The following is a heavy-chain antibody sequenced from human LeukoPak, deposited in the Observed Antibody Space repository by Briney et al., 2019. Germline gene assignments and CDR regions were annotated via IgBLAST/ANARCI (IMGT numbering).Heavy chain of an antibody. CDR3: ARRGYFDY. CDR2: IYHSGNT. CDR1: GGSISTYY. V-gene: IGHV4-59*08. Sequence: PSETLSLTCTVSGGSISTYYWSWIRQPPGKGLEWIGNIYHSGNTNYNPSLKSRVTISVDTAKNQFSLKLSSVTAADTAVYYCARRGYFDYWGQGTLVTVSS. D-gene: IGHD3-10*01. J-gene: IGHJ4*02.